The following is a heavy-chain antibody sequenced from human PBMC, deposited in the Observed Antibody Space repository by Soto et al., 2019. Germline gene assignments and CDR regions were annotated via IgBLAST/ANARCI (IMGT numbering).Heavy chain of an antibody. V-gene: IGHV4-30-4*01. D-gene: IGHD3-16*02. CDR2: IYYSGST. J-gene: IGHJ3*02. Sequence: QVQLQESGPGLVKPSQTLSLTCTVSGGSISSGDYYWSWIRQPPGKGLEWIGYIYYSGSTYYNPSLKSRVTISVDTSKNQFSLKLSSVTAADTAVYYCARGLQMYYDYVWGSYQLDAFDIWGQGTMVTVSS. CDR3: ARGLQMYYDYVWGSYQLDAFDI. CDR1: GGSISSGDYY.